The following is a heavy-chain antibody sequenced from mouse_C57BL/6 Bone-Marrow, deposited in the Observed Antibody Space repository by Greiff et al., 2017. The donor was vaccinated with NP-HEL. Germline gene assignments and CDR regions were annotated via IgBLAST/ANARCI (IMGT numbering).Heavy chain of an antibody. CDR3: ASSGWLLRGAMDY. CDR2: IDPEDGET. Sequence: EVKLMESGAELVKPGASVKLSCTASGFNIKDYYMHWVKQRTEQGLEWIGRIDPEDGETKYAPKFQGKATITADTSTNTAYLQLSSLTSEDTAVYYCASSGWLLRGAMDYWGQGTSVTVSS. D-gene: IGHD2-3*01. V-gene: IGHV14-2*01. J-gene: IGHJ4*01. CDR1: GFNIKDYY.